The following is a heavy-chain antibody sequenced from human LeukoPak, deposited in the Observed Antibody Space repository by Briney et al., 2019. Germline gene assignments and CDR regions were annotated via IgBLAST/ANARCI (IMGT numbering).Heavy chain of an antibody. V-gene: IGHV3-48*02. Sequence: PGRSLRLSCAASRFTFSSYTMNWVRQAPGKGLQWVSTVSASSDIHYSYSVKGRFTISRDNARNSLYLQMNSLRDEDMAVYYCARDALHTAHFDYWGQGTLVTVSS. CDR3: ARDALHTAHFDY. D-gene: IGHD5-18*01. CDR1: RFTFSSYT. J-gene: IGHJ4*02. CDR2: VSASSDI.